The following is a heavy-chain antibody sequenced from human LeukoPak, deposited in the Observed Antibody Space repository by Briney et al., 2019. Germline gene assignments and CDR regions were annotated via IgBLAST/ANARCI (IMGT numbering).Heavy chain of an antibody. CDR3: ARRPYDFWSGYNYYYGMDV. Sequence: ASVKVSCKASCYSFTSYGISWVRQAPGQGLEWMRWISAYNGNTNYAQKLQGRVTMTTDTSTSTAYMELRSLRSDDTAVYYCARRPYDFWSGYNYYYGMDVWGQGTTVTVSS. D-gene: IGHD3-3*01. CDR1: CYSFTSYG. J-gene: IGHJ6*02. V-gene: IGHV1-18*01. CDR2: ISAYNGNT.